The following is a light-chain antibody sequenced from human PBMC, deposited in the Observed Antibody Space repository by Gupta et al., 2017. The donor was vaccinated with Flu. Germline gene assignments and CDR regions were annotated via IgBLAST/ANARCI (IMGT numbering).Light chain of an antibody. J-gene: IGKJ4*01. CDR2: GAS. CDR3: QQNYRTPPLT. CDR1: QSIGTY. Sequence: DIQLTQSPSSLSASVGDRVTITCRASQSIGTYLNWYQQKPGKAPELLIHGASTLRSGVPSRFSGGGSGTDFTPTISSLQPDDFATYYCQQNYRTPPLTFGGGTKVQIK. V-gene: IGKV1-39*01.